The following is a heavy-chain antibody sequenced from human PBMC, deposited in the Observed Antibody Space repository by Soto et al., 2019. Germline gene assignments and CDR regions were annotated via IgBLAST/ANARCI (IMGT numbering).Heavy chain of an antibody. V-gene: IGHV4-34*01. D-gene: IGHD4-17*01. CDR3: ATEIEYGDYSVRY. CDR2: INHSGST. J-gene: IGHJ4*02. CDR1: GGSFSGYY. Sequence: QVQLQQWGAGLLKPSETMSLTCAVYGGSFSGYYWSWIRRPPGKGLEWLGEINHSGSTNYNPSLKSRVAKAVATSKYQFSPRLRSVTAADPAMYYCATEIEYGDYSVRYWGQGTLVTVSS.